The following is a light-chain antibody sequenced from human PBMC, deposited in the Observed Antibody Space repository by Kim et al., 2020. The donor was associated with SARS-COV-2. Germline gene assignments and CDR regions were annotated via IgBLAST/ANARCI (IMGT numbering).Light chain of an antibody. CDR2: GAS. V-gene: IGKV3-20*01. J-gene: IGKJ4*01. CDR1: QSVSSSY. Sequence: SPGERATPPCRASQSVSSSYVAWYQQTPGQAPRLLIYGASSRATGIPDRFSGSGSGTDFTLTISRLEPEDFAVYYCQQYRSSPLTFGGGTKVDIK. CDR3: QQYRSSPLT.